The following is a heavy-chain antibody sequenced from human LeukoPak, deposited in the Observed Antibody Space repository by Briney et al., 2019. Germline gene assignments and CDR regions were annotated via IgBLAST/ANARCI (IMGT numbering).Heavy chain of an antibody. Sequence: GGSLRLSCAVSVFSVSNNYFNWVRQAPGKGLQWVSPINRGGTTYYEDSVQGRFTISRDIFKNTVYLQMNSLRAEDTAVYYCTRGRGLLITDWGHGTLVTVSS. CDR2: INRGGTT. V-gene: IGHV3-66*01. D-gene: IGHD3-10*01. CDR3: TRGRGLLITD. J-gene: IGHJ4*01. CDR1: VFSVSNNY.